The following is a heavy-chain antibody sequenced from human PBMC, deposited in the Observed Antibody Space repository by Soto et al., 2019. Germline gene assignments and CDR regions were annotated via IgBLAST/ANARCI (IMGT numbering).Heavy chain of an antibody. CDR1: GFTFSSYA. CDR3: AKGGREEAYCGGDCPLDY. Sequence: EVQLLESGGGLVQSGGSLRLSCAVSGFTFSSYAMSWVRQAPGQGLEWASAISGSGGRTYYADSVKGRFTISRDNSKNTLYLQMNSLRAEDTAVYYCAKGGREEAYCGGDCPLDYWGQGTLVTVSS. CDR2: ISGSGGRT. V-gene: IGHV3-23*01. J-gene: IGHJ4*02. D-gene: IGHD2-21*02.